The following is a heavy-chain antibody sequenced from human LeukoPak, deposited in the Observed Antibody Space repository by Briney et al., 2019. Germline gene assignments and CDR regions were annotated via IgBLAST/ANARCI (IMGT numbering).Heavy chain of an antibody. J-gene: IGHJ4*02. D-gene: IGHD6-19*01. CDR1: GFTFSNYSM. CDR2: IYYSGTT. CDR3: ARGTLYSGWSYYFDS. Sequence: PGGSLRLSCAASGFTFSNYSMNWVRQPPGKGLEWIGSIYYSGTTKYNPSLKSRVTISVDNSNNKFSLRLSSVTAADTALYYCARGTLYSGWSYYFDSWGQGTLVTVSS. V-gene: IGHV4-4*02.